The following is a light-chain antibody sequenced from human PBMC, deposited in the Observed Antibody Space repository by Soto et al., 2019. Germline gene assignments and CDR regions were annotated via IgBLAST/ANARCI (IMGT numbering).Light chain of an antibody. CDR2: AAT. CDR3: QQSYSTPPT. J-gene: IGKJ1*01. CDR1: ERISSF. Sequence: DIQMTQSPSSLSASVGDRVTITCRATERISSFLNWYQQKPGKAPKLLIYAATGLQSGVPSRFSGSGSETDFTLTITSLQPEDFATYYCQQSYSTPPTFGQGTKVEIK. V-gene: IGKV1-39*01.